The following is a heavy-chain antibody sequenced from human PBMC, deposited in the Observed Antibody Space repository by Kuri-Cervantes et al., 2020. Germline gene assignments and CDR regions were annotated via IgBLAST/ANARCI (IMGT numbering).Heavy chain of an antibody. CDR1: GFTFSSYS. CDR2: ISSSSSTI. V-gene: IGHV3-48*01. J-gene: IGHJ5*02. Sequence: GESLKISCAASGFTFSSYSMNWVRQAPGKGLEWVSYISSSSSTIYYADSVKGRFTISRDDAKNSLYLQMNSLRAEDTAVYYCAKDYIRRGSSSWYDHWGQGTRVTVSS. CDR3: AKDYIRRGSSSWYDH. D-gene: IGHD6-13*01.